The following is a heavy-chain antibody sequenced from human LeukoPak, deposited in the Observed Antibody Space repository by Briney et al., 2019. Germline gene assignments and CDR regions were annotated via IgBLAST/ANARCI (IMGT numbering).Heavy chain of an antibody. V-gene: IGHV3-23*01. D-gene: IGHD3-10*01. J-gene: IGHJ4*02. Sequence: GGSLRLSCAASGFTFSSYAITWVRQAPGKGLEWVSSIRSTGDSTFYADSVKGRFTISRDNSKNTLYLQMNGLRAENTAVYYCAKSTTNYYYGSGDYWGQGTLVTVSS. CDR2: IRSTGDST. CDR1: GFTFSSYA. CDR3: AKSTTNYYYGSGDY.